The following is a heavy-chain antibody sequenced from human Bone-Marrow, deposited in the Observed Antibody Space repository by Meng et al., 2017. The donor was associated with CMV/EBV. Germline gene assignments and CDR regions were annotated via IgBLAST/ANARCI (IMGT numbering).Heavy chain of an antibody. CDR1: GFSLSTSGVG. D-gene: IGHD6-6*01. CDR2: NYWNDDK. Sequence: SGPTLVKPTQTLTLTCTFSGFSLSTSGVGVGWIRQPPGKALEWLALNYWNDDKRYSPSLKSRLTITKDTSKNQVVLTMTNMDPVDTATYYCAHRLEYSSSSYYYYYGMDVWGQGTTVTVSS. V-gene: IGHV2-5*01. J-gene: IGHJ6*02. CDR3: AHRLEYSSSSYYYYYGMDV.